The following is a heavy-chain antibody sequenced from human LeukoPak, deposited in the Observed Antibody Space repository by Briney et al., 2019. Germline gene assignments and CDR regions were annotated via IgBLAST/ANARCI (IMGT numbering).Heavy chain of an antibody. CDR2: ISGSGVST. Sequence: GGSLRLSCAASRLTFSSYAMSWVRQAPGKWLEWVSAISGSGVSTYYADSVKGRFTISRDNSKNTLYLQMNSLRAEDTAVYYCAKGDGDYHELDYWGQGTLVTVSS. D-gene: IGHD4-17*01. J-gene: IGHJ4*02. V-gene: IGHV3-23*01. CDR3: AKGDGDYHELDY. CDR1: RLTFSSYA.